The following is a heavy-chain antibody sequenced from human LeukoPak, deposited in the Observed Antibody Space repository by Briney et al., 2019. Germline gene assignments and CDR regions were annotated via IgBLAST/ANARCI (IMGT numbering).Heavy chain of an antibody. D-gene: IGHD6-6*01. Sequence: SVKVSCKASGGTFSSYAISWVRQAPGQGLEWMGGIIPIFGTANYAQKFQGRVTITADESTSTAYMELGSLRSEDTAVYYCATRYSSSSYYYYGMDVWGQGTTVTVSS. CDR1: GGTFSSYA. J-gene: IGHJ6*02. V-gene: IGHV1-69*13. CDR3: ATRYSSSSYYYYGMDV. CDR2: IIPIFGTA.